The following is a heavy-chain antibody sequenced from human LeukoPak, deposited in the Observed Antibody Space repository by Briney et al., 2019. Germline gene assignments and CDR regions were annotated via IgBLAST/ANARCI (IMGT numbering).Heavy chain of an antibody. CDR2: IRYDGSNK. CDR3: GKDRGRGYSYGYADY. D-gene: IGHD5-18*01. CDR1: GFTFSSYG. V-gene: IGHV3-30*02. Sequence: GGSLRLSCAASGFTFSSYGMHWVHQAPGKGLEWVAFIRYDGSNKHYADSVKGRFTISRDNSKNTLYLQMNSLRAEDTAVYYCGKDRGRGYSYGYADYWGQGTLVTVSS. J-gene: IGHJ4*02.